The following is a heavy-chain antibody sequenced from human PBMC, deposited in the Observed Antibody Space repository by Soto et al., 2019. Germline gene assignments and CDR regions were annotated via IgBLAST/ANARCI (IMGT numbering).Heavy chain of an antibody. CDR1: GFTFTSYW. V-gene: IGHV3-7*01. CDR2: INQDGSEK. CDR3: SPSLDF. J-gene: IGHJ4*02. Sequence: GGSLRLSCAASGFTFTSYWMDWVRLAPGKGLEWVANINQDGSEKHYVDSVKGRFTISRDNAKNSLYLQMSSLTAEDSALYYCSPSLDFWGQGTLVTVSS.